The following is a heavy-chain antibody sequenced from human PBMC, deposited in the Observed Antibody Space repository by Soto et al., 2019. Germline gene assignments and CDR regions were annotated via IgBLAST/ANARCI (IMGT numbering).Heavy chain of an antibody. V-gene: IGHV3-66*01. J-gene: IGHJ4*02. CDR3: ARGQPGIAAAGVDY. Sequence: EVQLVESGGGLVQPGGSLRLSCAASGFTVSSNYMSWVRQAPGKGLEWVSVIYSGGSTYYADSVKGRFTISTDNSKNTLYLQMNSLRAEDTAVYYCARGQPGIAAAGVDYWGQGTLVTVSS. CDR1: GFTVSSNY. D-gene: IGHD6-13*01. CDR2: IYSGGST.